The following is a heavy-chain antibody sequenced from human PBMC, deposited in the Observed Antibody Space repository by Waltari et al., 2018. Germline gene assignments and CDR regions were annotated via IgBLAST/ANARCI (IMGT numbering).Heavy chain of an antibody. V-gene: IGHV4-34*01. Sequence: QVQLQQWGAGLLKPSETLSLTCAVYGGSFSGYYWSWIRQPPGKGLEWIGEINHSGSTNYNPSLKSRVTISVDTSKNQFSLKLSSVTAADTAVYYCARGLYDSSGFFDYWGQGTLVTVSS. CDR1: GGSFSGYY. J-gene: IGHJ4*02. CDR2: INHSGST. CDR3: ARGLYDSSGFFDY. D-gene: IGHD3-22*01.